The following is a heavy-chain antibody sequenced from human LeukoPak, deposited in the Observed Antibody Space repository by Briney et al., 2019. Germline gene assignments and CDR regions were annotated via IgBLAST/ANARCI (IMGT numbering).Heavy chain of an antibody. D-gene: IGHD3-10*01. V-gene: IGHV3-7*01. J-gene: IGHJ4*02. CDR2: IKQDGSEK. CDR1: GFTFSSYW. Sequence: GGSLRLSCAASGFTFSSYWMSWVRQAPGKGLEWVANIKQDGSEKYYVDSVKGRFTISRDNAKNSLYLQMNSLRAEDTAVYYCARRRSVLLWFGEPPGGVDYWGQGTLVTVSS. CDR3: ARRRSVLLWFGEPPGGVDY.